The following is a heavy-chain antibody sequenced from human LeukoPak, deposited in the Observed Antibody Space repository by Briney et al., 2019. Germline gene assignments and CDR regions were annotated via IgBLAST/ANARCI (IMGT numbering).Heavy chain of an antibody. Sequence: ASVTVSCKASGYTFTGYYMHWVRQAPGQGLEWMGWINPNSGGTNYAQKFQGRVTMHRDRYISTAYMELSRLRSDDTAVYYCARALLWFGESQQYNWFDHWGQGTLVTVSS. CDR2: INPNSGGT. CDR1: GYTFTGYY. D-gene: IGHD3-10*01. V-gene: IGHV1-2*02. CDR3: ARALLWFGESQQYNWFDH. J-gene: IGHJ5*02.